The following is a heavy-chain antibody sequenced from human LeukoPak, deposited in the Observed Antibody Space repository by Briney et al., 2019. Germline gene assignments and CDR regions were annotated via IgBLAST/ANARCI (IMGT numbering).Heavy chain of an antibody. D-gene: IGHD3-10*01. J-gene: IGHJ4*02. Sequence: ASVKVSCKASGYTFTGYYMHWVRQAPGQGLEWMGWINPNSGGTNYAQKFQGRVTMTRDTSISTAYMELSRLRSDDTAVYYCARGSGSYYYDQYYFDYWGQGTLVTVSS. CDR3: ARGSGSYYYDQYYFDY. CDR2: INPNSGGT. CDR1: GYTFTGYY. V-gene: IGHV1-2*02.